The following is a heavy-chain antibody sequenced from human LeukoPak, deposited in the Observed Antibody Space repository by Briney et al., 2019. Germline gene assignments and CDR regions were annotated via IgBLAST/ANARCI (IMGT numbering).Heavy chain of an antibody. Sequence: GGSLRLSGAASGFTFSGSGMHWVHQASGKGLEWVGRIRSKANSYATAYAASVKGRFTISRDDSKNTAYLQMNSLKTEDTAVYHCTRGSSTDYYYGMDVWGQGTTVTVTS. J-gene: IGHJ6*02. CDR2: IRSKANSYAT. CDR3: TRGSSTDYYYGMDV. D-gene: IGHD6-6*01. CDR1: GFTFSGSG. V-gene: IGHV3-73*01.